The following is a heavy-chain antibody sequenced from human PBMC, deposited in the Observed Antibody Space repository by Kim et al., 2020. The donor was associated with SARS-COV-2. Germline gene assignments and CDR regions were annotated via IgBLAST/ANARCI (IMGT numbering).Heavy chain of an antibody. V-gene: IGHV1-2*02. CDR2: INANSGGT. CDR3: VALFNWNAGPPHPFHP. D-gene: IGHD1-1*01. Sequence: ASVKVSCKASGYTFTAYYIHWVRQAPEQGLEWMGWINANSGGTNYAQKFQGRVTMTSDTSINTAYMDLSSLKSDDTAAHYRVALFNWNAGPPHPFHPWG. CDR1: GYTFTAYY. J-gene: IGHJ5*02.